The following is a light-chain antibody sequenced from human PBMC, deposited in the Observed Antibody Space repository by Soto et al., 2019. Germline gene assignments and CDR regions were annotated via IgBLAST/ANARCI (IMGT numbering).Light chain of an antibody. Sequence: DIQMTQSPSTLSASVRDRVTITCRASQTISSWLAWFQQRPGRAPKFLIYKASSLKNGVPLRFSGSGSGTEFSLTISSLPPDDFATYYCQQYSSHSTFGQGTKVDIK. V-gene: IGKV1-5*03. CDR1: QTISSW. J-gene: IGKJ1*01. CDR2: KAS. CDR3: QQYSSHST.